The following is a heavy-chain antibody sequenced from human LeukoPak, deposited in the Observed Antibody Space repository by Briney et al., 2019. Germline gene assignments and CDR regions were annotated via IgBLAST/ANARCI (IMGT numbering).Heavy chain of an antibody. D-gene: IGHD2-2*01. J-gene: IGHJ5*02. V-gene: IGHV1-2*02. Sequence: ASVKVSCKASGYTFTGYYMHWVRQAPGQGLEWMGWINPNSGGTNYAQKFQGRVTMTRGTSISTAYMELSRLRSDDTAVYYCARAPPPLYCSSTSCYWFDPWGQGTLVTVSS. CDR3: ARAPPPLYCSSTSCYWFDP. CDR2: INPNSGGT. CDR1: GYTFTGYY.